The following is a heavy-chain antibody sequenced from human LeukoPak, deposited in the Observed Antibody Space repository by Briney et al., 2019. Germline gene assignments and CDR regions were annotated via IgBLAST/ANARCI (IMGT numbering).Heavy chain of an antibody. Sequence: SETLSLTCAVYSGSFSGYYWSWIRQPPGKGLEWIGEINHSGSTNYNPSLKSRVTISVDTPKNQFSLKLSSVTAADTAVYYCARGSLSSSWSFDYWGQGTLVTVSS. CDR3: ARGSLSSSWSFDY. CDR2: INHSGST. D-gene: IGHD6-13*01. V-gene: IGHV4-34*01. J-gene: IGHJ4*02. CDR1: SGSFSGYY.